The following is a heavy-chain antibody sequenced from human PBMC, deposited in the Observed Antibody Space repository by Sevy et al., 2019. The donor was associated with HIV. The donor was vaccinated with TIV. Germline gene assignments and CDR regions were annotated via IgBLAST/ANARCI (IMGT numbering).Heavy chain of an antibody. CDR2: ISRSSNYI. CDR1: GFTFSKYP. V-gene: IGHV3-21*01. D-gene: IGHD2-15*01. Sequence: GGSLRLSCVVSGFTFSKYPMNWVRQAPGKGLEWVSSISRSSNYIYYGDSVKGRFTSSRDNAKNSLYLQMNSLRADDTAVYYCVRDGGCSSSSCLLYFDYWGQGILVTVSS. J-gene: IGHJ4*02. CDR3: VRDGGCSSSSCLLYFDY.